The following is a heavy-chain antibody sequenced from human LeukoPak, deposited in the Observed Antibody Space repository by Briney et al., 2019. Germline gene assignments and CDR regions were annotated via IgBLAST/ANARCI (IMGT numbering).Heavy chain of an antibody. CDR2: ISSSSNII. Sequence: PGGSLRLSCAASGFTFSNYNMNWVRQPPGKGLQWVSYISSSSNIIYYADSVKGRFTISRDNAKNSLFLQMNSLRAEDTAVYYCAKDVNYYYDSSGYYDYWGQGTLVTVSS. CDR1: GFTFSNYN. J-gene: IGHJ4*02. CDR3: AKDVNYYYDSSGYYDY. V-gene: IGHV3-48*01. D-gene: IGHD3-22*01.